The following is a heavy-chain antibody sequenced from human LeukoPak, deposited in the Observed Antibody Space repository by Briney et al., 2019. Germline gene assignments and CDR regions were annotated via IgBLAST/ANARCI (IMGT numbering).Heavy chain of an antibody. Sequence: GASVKVSCKASGYTFTGYYMHWVRQAPGQGLEWMGWINPNSGGTNYAQKFQGRVTMTRDTSISTAYMELSRLRSDDTAVYYCARGGWGAPYYYDSSGYYFTYFDYWGQGTLVTVSS. CDR1: GYTFTGYY. CDR2: INPNSGGT. D-gene: IGHD3-22*01. J-gene: IGHJ4*02. V-gene: IGHV1-2*02. CDR3: ARGGWGAPYYYDSSGYYFTYFDY.